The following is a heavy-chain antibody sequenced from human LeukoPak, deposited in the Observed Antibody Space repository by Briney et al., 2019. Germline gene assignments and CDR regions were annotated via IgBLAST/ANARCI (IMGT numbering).Heavy chain of an antibody. CDR3: ARDKYSRGWYSEN. D-gene: IGHD6-19*01. J-gene: IGHJ4*02. CDR1: GFTFSSYG. V-gene: IGHV3-33*01. Sequence: GGSLRLSCAASGFTFSSYGMHWVRQAPGKGLEWVAVIWYDGSNKYYADSVKGRFTISRDNAKNTLFLQMNSLRADDTAVYYCARDKYSRGWYSENWGQGTLVTVSS. CDR2: IWYDGSNK.